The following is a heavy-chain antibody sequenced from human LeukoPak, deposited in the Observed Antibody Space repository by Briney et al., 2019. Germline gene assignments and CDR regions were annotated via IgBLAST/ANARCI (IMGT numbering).Heavy chain of an antibody. CDR2: IYHSGST. J-gene: IGHJ4*02. Sequence: PSETLSLTCTVSGYSITGGYYWGWIRQPPGKGLEWIGSIYHSGSTFYNPSLKSRVTISVDPSKNQFSLKLSSVTAADTAVYYCARVGPTIPYFDYWGQGTLVTVSS. CDR1: GYSITGGYY. D-gene: IGHD2-2*02. CDR3: ARVGPTIPYFDY. V-gene: IGHV4-38-2*02.